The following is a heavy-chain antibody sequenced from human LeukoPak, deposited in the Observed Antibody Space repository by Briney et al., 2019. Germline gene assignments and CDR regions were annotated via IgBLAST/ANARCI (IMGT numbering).Heavy chain of an antibody. CDR3: ASGGGSWYNNWFDP. CDR2: ISSSSSYI. J-gene: IGHJ5*02. Sequence: PGGSLRLSCAASGFTFSSYSMSWVRQAPGKGLEWVSSISSSSSYIYYADSVKGRFTISRDNAKNSLYLQMNSLRAEDTAVYYCASGGGSWYNNWFDPWGQGTLVTVSS. V-gene: IGHV3-21*01. CDR1: GFTFSSYS. D-gene: IGHD6-13*01.